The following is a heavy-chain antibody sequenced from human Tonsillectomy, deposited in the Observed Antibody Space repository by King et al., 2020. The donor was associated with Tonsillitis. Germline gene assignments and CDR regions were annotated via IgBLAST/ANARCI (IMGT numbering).Heavy chain of an antibody. J-gene: IGHJ3*02. Sequence: VQLQESGPGLVKPLETLSLTCTVSGGSISGSSYYWGWIRQPPGKGLEWIGSIYYSGTTYYNPSLKSRVTISVDTSKNQFSLKLSSVTAADTAVYYCARVLRGWSDAFDIWGQGTMVTVSS. CDR1: GGSISGSSYY. D-gene: IGHD6-19*01. CDR2: IYYSGTT. CDR3: ARVLRGWSDAFDI. V-gene: IGHV4-39*01.